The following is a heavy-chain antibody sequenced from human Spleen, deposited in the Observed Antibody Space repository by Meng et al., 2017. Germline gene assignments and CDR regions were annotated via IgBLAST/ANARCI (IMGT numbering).Heavy chain of an antibody. CDR1: GGSFSVHY. V-gene: IGHV4-34*01. J-gene: IGHJ4*02. Sequence: QVQLQQWGAGLLKPSETLSLTCAINGGSFSVHYWSWIRQPPGKGLEWIXEINHSGSTNYNPSLKSRVTISVDTSKNQFSLNLSSVTAADTAVYYCARERRDYWGQGTLVTVSS. CDR2: INHSGST. CDR3: ARERRDY.